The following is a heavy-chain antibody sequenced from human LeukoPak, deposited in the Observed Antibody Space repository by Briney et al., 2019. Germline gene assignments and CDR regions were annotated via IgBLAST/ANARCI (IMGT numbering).Heavy chain of an antibody. V-gene: IGHV1-2*06. CDR3: ARDYCSSSSCLFDS. D-gene: IGHD2-2*01. CDR2: INPNSGDT. Sequence: ASVKVSCKASGYTFTGYHMHWVRQAPGQGLEWMGRINPNSGDTNYAQKFPGRVTMTRDTSISTAYMELSRLRSDDTAVYLCARDYCSSSSCLFDSWGQGTLVTVSS. J-gene: IGHJ4*02. CDR1: GYTFTGYH.